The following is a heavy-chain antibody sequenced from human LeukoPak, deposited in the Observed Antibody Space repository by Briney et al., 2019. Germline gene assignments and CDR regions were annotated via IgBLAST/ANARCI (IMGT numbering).Heavy chain of an antibody. CDR2: LIPIFALA. J-gene: IGHJ6*03. Sequence: KVSCKASGGTFSTHAISWVRQAPGQGLEWMGGLIPIFALANYAQKFQGRLTITADESTNTAYLELSSLRFEDTAVYYCARAECSTTNCHTRIRNYYMDVWGTGTPVTVSS. V-gene: IGHV1-69*01. CDR3: ARAECSTTNCHTRIRNYYMDV. CDR1: GGTFSTHA. D-gene: IGHD2-2*01.